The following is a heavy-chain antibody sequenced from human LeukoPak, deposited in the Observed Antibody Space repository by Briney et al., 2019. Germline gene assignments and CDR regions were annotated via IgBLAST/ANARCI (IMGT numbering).Heavy chain of an antibody. Sequence: SVKVSCKASGGTSSSYAISWVRQAPGQGPEWMGRIIPIFGTANYAQKFQGRVTITTDESTSTAYMELSSLRSGDTAVYYCARDEYCSSTSCHNFDYWGQGTLVTVSS. D-gene: IGHD2-2*02. V-gene: IGHV1-69*05. J-gene: IGHJ4*02. CDR1: GGTSSSYA. CDR2: IIPIFGTA. CDR3: ARDEYCSSTSCHNFDY.